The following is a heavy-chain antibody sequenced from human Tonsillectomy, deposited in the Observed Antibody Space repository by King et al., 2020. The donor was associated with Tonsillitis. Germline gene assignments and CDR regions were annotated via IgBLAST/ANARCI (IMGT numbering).Heavy chain of an antibody. CDR1: GGSISSGGYY. CDR2: IYYSGST. D-gene: IGHD2-21*02. V-gene: IGHV4-31*03. J-gene: IGHJ4*02. Sequence: QLQESGPGLVKPSQTLSLTCTVSGGSISSGGYYWSWIRQHPGKGLEWIGYIYYSGSTYYNPSLKSRVTISVDTSKNQFSLKLSSVTAADTAVYYCARTYCGGDCYYPSVLFAYWGQGTLVTVSS. CDR3: ARTYCGGDCYYPSVLFAY.